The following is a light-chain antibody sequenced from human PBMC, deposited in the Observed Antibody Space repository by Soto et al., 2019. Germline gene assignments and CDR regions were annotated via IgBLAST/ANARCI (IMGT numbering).Light chain of an antibody. Sequence: EIVMTQSPANLSVSPGERATLSCRASQSVSSNLAWYQQKPGQGPRLLIYGASTRATGIPARFSGSGSGTEVTRTISRLKTEDFAVYYRQQYNKWPPYTFGQVTKVEIK. CDR3: QQYNKWPPYT. V-gene: IGKV3-15*01. CDR2: GAS. J-gene: IGKJ2*01. CDR1: QSVSSN.